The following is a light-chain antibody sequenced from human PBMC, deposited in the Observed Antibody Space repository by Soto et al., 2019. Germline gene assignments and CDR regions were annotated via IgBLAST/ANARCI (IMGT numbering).Light chain of an antibody. CDR3: SSYAGSTTSPV. CDR1: RSDVGSYNL. Sequence: QSVLTQPASVSGSPGQSITISCTGIRSDVGSYNLVSWYQQHPGKAPKLMIYEATKRPSGISNRFSGSKSGDTASLTISGLQAEDEADYYCSSYAGSTTSPVFGGGTKLTVL. J-gene: IGLJ3*02. CDR2: EAT. V-gene: IGLV2-23*01.